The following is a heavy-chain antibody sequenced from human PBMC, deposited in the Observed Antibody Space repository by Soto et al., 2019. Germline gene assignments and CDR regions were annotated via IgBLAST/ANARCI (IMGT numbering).Heavy chain of an antibody. J-gene: IGHJ4*02. CDR1: GGPFSGYY. CDR3: ARSRFRGGYNL. V-gene: IGHV4-34*01. Sequence: QVQLQQWGAGLLKPSETLSLTCAVYGGPFSGYYWIWIRQPPGKGLEWIGEINDSGSTNYNPSLNSRVTISVAKSKTQFFLKLSSVTAADTAVYYCARSRFRGGYNLWGQGNLVTVSS. D-gene: IGHD5-12*01. CDR2: INDSGST.